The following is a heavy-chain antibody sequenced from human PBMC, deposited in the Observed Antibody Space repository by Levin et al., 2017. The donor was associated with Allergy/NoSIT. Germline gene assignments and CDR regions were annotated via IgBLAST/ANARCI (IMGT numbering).Heavy chain of an antibody. V-gene: IGHV3-9*01. CDR3: AKGAAAAGDLFDY. J-gene: IGHJ4*02. CDR1: GFTFDDYA. Sequence: QPGGSLRLSCAASGFTFDDYAMHWVRQAPGKGLEWVSSISWNSHKIDYADSVKGRFTISRDSAKNSLFLQMNSLRAEDTALYYCAKGAAAAGDLFDYWGQGTLVTVSS. CDR2: ISWNSHKI. D-gene: IGHD6-13*01.